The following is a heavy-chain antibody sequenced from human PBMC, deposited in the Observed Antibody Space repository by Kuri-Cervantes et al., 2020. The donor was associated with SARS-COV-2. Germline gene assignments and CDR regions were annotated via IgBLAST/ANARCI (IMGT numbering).Heavy chain of an antibody. D-gene: IGHD5-18*01. V-gene: IGHV3-7*05. CDR3: ATGVRGYSYGPDY. CDR1: GFTFSSYW. CDR2: IKQDGSEK. J-gene: IGHJ4*02. Sequence: GESLKISCAASGFTFSSYWMSWVRQAPGKGLEWVANIKQDGSEKYYVDSVKGRFTISRDNAKNSLYLQMNSLRAEDMAVYYCATGVRGYSYGPDYWGQGTLVTVSS.